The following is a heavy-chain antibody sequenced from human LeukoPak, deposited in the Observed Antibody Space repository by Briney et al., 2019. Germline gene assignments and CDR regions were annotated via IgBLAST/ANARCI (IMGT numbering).Heavy chain of an antibody. CDR3: AKGTLDYDILTGLPPFAFDI. Sequence: GGSLRLSCAASGFTFSSYAMSWVRQAPGKGLEWVSAISGSGGSTYYADSVKGRFTISRDNSKNTLYLQMNSLRAEDTAVYYCAKGTLDYDILTGLPPFAFDIWGQGTMVTVSS. D-gene: IGHD3-9*01. CDR2: ISGSGGST. J-gene: IGHJ3*02. CDR1: GFTFSSYA. V-gene: IGHV3-23*01.